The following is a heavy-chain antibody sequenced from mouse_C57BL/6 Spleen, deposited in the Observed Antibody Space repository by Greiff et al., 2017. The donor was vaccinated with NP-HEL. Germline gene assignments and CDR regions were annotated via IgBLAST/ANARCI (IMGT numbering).Heavy chain of an antibody. Sequence: QVQLQQSGPGLVQPSQSLSITCTVSGFSLTSYGVHWVRQSPGKGLEWLGVIWSGGSTDYNAAFISRLSISKDNSKSQVFFKMNSLQADDTAIYYCARNEDGYDPFAYWGQGTLVTVSA. CDR2: IWSGGST. CDR3: ARNEDGYDPFAY. D-gene: IGHD2-2*01. CDR1: GFSLTSYG. J-gene: IGHJ3*01. V-gene: IGHV2-2*01.